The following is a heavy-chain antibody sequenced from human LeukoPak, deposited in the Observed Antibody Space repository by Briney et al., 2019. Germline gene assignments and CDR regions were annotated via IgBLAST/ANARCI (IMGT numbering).Heavy chain of an antibody. CDR1: GGSISSYY. CDR2: IYYSGST. CDR3: ARIGHEDYYFDH. Sequence: SETLSLTCTVSGGSISSYYWSWIRQPPGKGREWIGYIYYSGSTNYNPSLQRRVTISVDTSKNQFSLKLSSVTAADTAVYYCARIGHEDYYFDHWGQGTLVTVSS. V-gene: IGHV4-59*01. J-gene: IGHJ4*02.